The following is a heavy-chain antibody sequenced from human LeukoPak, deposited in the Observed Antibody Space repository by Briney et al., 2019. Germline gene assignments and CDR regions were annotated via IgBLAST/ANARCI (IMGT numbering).Heavy chain of an antibody. CDR3: ARAARYHCSGGSCYQTHGGFWFDP. D-gene: IGHD2-15*01. Sequence: SGTLSLTCAVSGGSISSSNWWSWVRQPPGKGLEWIGEVYHSGSTNYNPSLKSRVTISVDKSKNQFSLKLSSVTAADTAVYYCARAARYHCSGGSCYQTHGGFWFDPWGQGTLVTVSS. CDR2: VYHSGST. V-gene: IGHV4-4*02. CDR1: GGSISSSNW. J-gene: IGHJ5*02.